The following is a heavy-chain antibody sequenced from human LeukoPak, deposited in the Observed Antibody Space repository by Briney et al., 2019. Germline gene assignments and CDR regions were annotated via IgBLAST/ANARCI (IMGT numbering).Heavy chain of an antibody. D-gene: IGHD2-8*01. CDR2: ISSSSRYI. CDR1: GFIFSNYI. Sequence: PGGSLRLSCAVSGFIFSNYIMNWVRQAPGKGLEWVSSISSSSRYIYFADSVKGRFTISRDNSKNTLYLQMNSLRAEDTAVYYCAKRYCTNGVCYNFDYWGQGTLVTVSS. J-gene: IGHJ4*02. V-gene: IGHV3-21*01. CDR3: AKRYCTNGVCYNFDY.